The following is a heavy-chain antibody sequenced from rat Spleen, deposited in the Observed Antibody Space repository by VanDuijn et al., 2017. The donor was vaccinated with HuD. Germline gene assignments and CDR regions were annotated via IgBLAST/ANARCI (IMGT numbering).Heavy chain of an antibody. D-gene: IGHD1-12*02. J-gene: IGHJ4*01. CDR1: GFTFSDYY. Sequence: EVQLVESGGGLVQPGRSLKLSCAASGFTFSDYYMAWVRQAPTKGLEWVASISYDGGSTYYRDSVKGRFTISRDNAKSSLYLQMDSLRSEDTATYYCTRMMVLITSPMDAWGQGASVTVSS. V-gene: IGHV5-20*01. CDR2: ISYDGGST. CDR3: TRMMVLITSPMDA.